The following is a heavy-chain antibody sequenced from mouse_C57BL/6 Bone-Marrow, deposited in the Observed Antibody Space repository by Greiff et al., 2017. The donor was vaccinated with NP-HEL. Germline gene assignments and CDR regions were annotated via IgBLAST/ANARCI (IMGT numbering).Heavy chain of an antibody. V-gene: IGHV1-81*01. J-gene: IGHJ4*01. Sequence: QVQLQQSGAELARPGASVKLSCKASGYTFTSYGISWVKQRTGQGLEWIGEIYPRSGNTYYNETFQGKATLPADKSSSTAYMELRSLTSEDSAVYFCARESFITTVVGEDAMDYWGQGTSVTVSS. CDR3: ARESFITTVVGEDAMDY. CDR1: GYTFTSYG. D-gene: IGHD1-1*01. CDR2: IYPRSGNT.